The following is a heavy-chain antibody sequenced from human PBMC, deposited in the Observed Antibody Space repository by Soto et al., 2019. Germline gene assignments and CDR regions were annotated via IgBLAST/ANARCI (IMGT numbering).Heavy chain of an antibody. D-gene: IGHD1-26*01. CDR3: GRDFGSGHADV. J-gene: IGHJ1*01. CDR1: DEIFNTYW. Sequence: LKISCQTSDEIFNTYWITWVRQMPGRGLEWVGRIDPSDSYTTYNPSLKGHVILSVDKSMNTAYVQWTSLRASDTAMYFCGRDFGSGHADVRGQGTLVTVSS. CDR2: IDPSDSYT. V-gene: IGHV5-10-1*01.